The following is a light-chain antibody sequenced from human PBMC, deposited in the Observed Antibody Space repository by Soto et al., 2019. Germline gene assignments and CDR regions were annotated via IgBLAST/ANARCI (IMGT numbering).Light chain of an antibody. CDR3: SSYTSSSTL. CDR1: SSDVCGYNY. Sequence: QSALAQPASVSGSPGQSITISCTGTSSDVCGYNYVSWYQQHPGKAPKLIIYAVTDRPSGVSSRFSGSKSGNTASLTISGLQAEDEADYYCSSYTSSSTLFGTGTKVTVL. J-gene: IGLJ1*01. V-gene: IGLV2-14*01. CDR2: AVT.